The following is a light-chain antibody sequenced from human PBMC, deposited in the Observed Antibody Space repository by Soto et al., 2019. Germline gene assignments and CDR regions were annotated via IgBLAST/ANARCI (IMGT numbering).Light chain of an antibody. CDR3: QQRSNWPSDT. J-gene: IGKJ2*01. V-gene: IGKV3-11*01. CDR2: DAS. CDR1: QSVSSY. Sequence: EIVMTQSPATLSLSPGERATLSCRASQSVSSYLAWYQQKPGKAPRLLIYDASNRATGIPARFSGSGSGTDFTLTISSLEPDDFAVYYCQQRSNWPSDTFGQGTKLEI.